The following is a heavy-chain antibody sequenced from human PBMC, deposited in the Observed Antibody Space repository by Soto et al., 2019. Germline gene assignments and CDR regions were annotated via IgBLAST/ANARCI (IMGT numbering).Heavy chain of an antibody. D-gene: IGHD7-27*01. CDR3: AKDAISGNQVWDYFDY. CDR2: FGVGGNYI. J-gene: IGHJ4*02. CDR1: GFTFSNYA. Sequence: PVGSLRLSCAASGFTFSNYAMNWVRQAPGKGLEWVSGFGVGGNYIYYADSVKGRFTISRDSSKNTLYLQMNSLRAEDTAVYYCAKDAISGNQVWDYFDYWGQGTPVTVSS. V-gene: IGHV3-23*01.